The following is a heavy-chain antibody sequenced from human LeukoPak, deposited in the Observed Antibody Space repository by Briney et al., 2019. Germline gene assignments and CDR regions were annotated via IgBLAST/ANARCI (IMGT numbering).Heavy chain of an antibody. CDR1: GGSCSDYY. CDR3: ASPTTVTTSAYRAFDI. D-gene: IGHD4-17*01. Sequence: TSETLTLTCAVYGGSCSDYYWRWIRQPPGKGLEWIGEINHSGSTNYSPSLRSRVTISVDTSKNQFSLNLRSVTAADTAVYYCASPTTVTTSAYRAFDIWGQGTMVTVSA. V-gene: IGHV4-34*01. J-gene: IGHJ3*02. CDR2: INHSGST.